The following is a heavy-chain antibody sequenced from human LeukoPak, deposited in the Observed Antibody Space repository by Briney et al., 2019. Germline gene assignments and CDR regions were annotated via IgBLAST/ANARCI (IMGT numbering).Heavy chain of an antibody. CDR1: GYTFTSYG. D-gene: IGHD3-16*02. J-gene: IGHJ4*02. CDR3: ARGGMITFGGVIADFDY. CDR2: ISAYNGNT. Sequence: ASVEVSCKASGYTFTSYGISWVRQAPGQGLEWMGWISAYNGNTNYAQKLQGRVTMTTDTSTSTAYMELRSLRSDDTAVYYCARGGMITFGGVIADFDYWGQGTLVTVSS. V-gene: IGHV1-18*04.